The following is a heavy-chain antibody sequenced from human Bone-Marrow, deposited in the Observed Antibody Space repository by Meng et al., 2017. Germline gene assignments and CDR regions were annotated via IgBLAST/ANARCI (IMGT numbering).Heavy chain of an antibody. CDR1: GYTFTGYY. J-gene: IGHJ5*02. Sequence: QVQLVPSGAEVKTPGDSVKVSCKASGYTFTGYYMHWVRQAPGQGLEWMGRINPNSGGKNYAQKFQGRVTMTRDTSISTAYMELSRLRSDDTAVYYCARVSVRGVIRWFDPWGQGTLVTVSS. CDR2: INPNSGGK. CDR3: ARVSVRGVIRWFDP. D-gene: IGHD3-10*01. V-gene: IGHV1-2*06.